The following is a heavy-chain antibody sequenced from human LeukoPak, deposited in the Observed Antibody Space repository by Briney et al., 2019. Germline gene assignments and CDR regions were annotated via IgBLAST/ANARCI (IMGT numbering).Heavy chain of an antibody. CDR1: GFTSDDYA. D-gene: IGHD2-2*02. CDR3: AKDPAVVPAAIY. V-gene: IGHV3-9*02. CDR2: ISWNSGSI. Sequence: GGSLRLSCAASGFTSDDYAMHWVRQAPGKGLEWVSGISWNSGSIGYADSVKGRFTISRDNAKNSLYLQMNSLRAEDTAVYYCAKDPAVVPAAIYWGQGTLVTVSS. J-gene: IGHJ4*02.